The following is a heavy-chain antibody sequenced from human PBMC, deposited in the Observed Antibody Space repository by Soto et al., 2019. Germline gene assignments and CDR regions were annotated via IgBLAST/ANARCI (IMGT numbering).Heavy chain of an antibody. Sequence: SVKVSCKASGGTFSSYAISWVRQAPGQGLEWMGGIIPIFGTANYAQKFQGRVTITADESTSTAYMELSSLRSEDTAVYYCARDYDSSGYTTPRGWFDPWGQGTLVTVSS. CDR1: GGTFSSYA. J-gene: IGHJ5*02. D-gene: IGHD3-22*01. V-gene: IGHV1-69*13. CDR2: IIPIFGTA. CDR3: ARDYDSSGYTTPRGWFDP.